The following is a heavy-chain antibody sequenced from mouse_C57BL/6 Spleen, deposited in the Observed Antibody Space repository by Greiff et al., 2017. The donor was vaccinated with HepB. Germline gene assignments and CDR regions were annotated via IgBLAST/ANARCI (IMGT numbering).Heavy chain of an antibody. Sequence: QVQLKESGAELVKPGASVKLSCKASGYTFTEYTIHWVKQRSGQGLEWIGWFYPGSGSIKYNEKFKDKATLTADKSSSTVYMELSRLTSEDSAVYFCARHERDYYGSSYYFDYWGQGTTLTVSS. J-gene: IGHJ2*01. D-gene: IGHD1-1*01. CDR3: ARHERDYYGSSYYFDY. CDR1: GYTFTEYT. CDR2: FYPGSGSI. V-gene: IGHV1-62-2*01.